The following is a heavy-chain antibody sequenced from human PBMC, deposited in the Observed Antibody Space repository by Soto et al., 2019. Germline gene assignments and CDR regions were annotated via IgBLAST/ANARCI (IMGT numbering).Heavy chain of an antibody. J-gene: IGHJ6*02. V-gene: IGHV3-13*01. Sequence: GGSLRLSCAASGFTFSSYDMHWVRQATGKGLEWVSAIGTAGDTYYPGSVKGRFTISRENAKNSLYLQMNSLRAGDTAVYYCARALDFWSGKYYYYYYGMDVWGQGTTVTVSS. CDR1: GFTFSSYD. CDR2: IGTAGDT. D-gene: IGHD3-3*01. CDR3: ARALDFWSGKYYYYYYGMDV.